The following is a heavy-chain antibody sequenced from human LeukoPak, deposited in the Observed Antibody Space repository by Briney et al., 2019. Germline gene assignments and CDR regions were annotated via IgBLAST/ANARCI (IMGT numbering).Heavy chain of an antibody. Sequence: PSETLSLTCAVYGGSFSGYYWSWIRQPPGKGLEWIGEINHSGSTNYNPSLKSRVTIPVDTSKNQFSLKLSSVTAADTAVYYCARGGYCSSTSCYLSNFYYYGMDVWGQGTTVTVSS. CDR1: GGSFSGYY. CDR2: INHSGST. J-gene: IGHJ6*02. D-gene: IGHD2-2*03. V-gene: IGHV4-34*01. CDR3: ARGGYCSSTSCYLSNFYYYGMDV.